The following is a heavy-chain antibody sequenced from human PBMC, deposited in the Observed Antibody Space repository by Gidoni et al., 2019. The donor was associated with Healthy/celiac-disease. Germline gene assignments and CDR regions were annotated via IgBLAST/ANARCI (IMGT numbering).Heavy chain of an antibody. V-gene: IGHV4-34*01. CDR1: GGSFSGYY. J-gene: IGHJ4*02. CDR2: INHSGST. CDR3: ARGRLGSTTGTTPLRY. D-gene: IGHD1-1*01. Sequence: QVQLQQWGAGLLKPSETLSLTCAVYGGSFSGYYWNWIRQPPGKGLEWIGEINHSGSTNYNPSLKSRVTISVDTSKNQFSLKVSSVTAADTAVYYCARGRLGSTTGTTPLRYWGQGTLVSVSS.